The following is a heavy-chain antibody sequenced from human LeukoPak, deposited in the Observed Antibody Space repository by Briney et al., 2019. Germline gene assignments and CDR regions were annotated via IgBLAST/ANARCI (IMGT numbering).Heavy chain of an antibody. J-gene: IGHJ4*02. CDR3: ARADPEAVFDY. V-gene: IGHV4-30-2*01. Sequence: SETLSLTCTVSGGSISSGGYYWSWIRQPPGKGLEWIGYIYHSGSTYYNPSLKSRVTISVDRSKNQFSLKLSSVTAADTAVYYCARADPEAVFDYWGQGTLVTVSS. CDR1: GGSISSGGYY. CDR2: IYHSGST.